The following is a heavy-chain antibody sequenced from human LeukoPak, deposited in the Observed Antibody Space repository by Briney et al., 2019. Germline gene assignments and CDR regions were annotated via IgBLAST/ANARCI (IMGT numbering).Heavy chain of an antibody. CDR2: ISSSGCTI. Sequence: GGSLRLSCAASGFTFSSYEMNWVRQAPGKGLEWVSYISSSGCTIYYADSVKGRFTISRDNAKNSLYLQMNSLRAEDTAVYYCARDLVTQIIDYWGQGTLVTVSS. D-gene: IGHD3-9*01. CDR1: GFTFSSYE. J-gene: IGHJ4*02. CDR3: ARDLVTQIIDY. V-gene: IGHV3-48*03.